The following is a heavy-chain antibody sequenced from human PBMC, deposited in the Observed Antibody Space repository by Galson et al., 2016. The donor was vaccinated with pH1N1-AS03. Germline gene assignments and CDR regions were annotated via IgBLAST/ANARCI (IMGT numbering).Heavy chain of an antibody. V-gene: IGHV3-15*01. Sequence: SLRLSCAASGFTFSDAWMSWVRQAPGKGLEWVGRLKSKTGGGTANYAAPVKGRFTISRDDSKNTLYLQMNSLKTEDTAVYYCTTRSHYNYGMDVWGQGITVTVSS. CDR3: TTRSHYNYGMDV. CDR2: LKSKTGGGTA. J-gene: IGHJ6*02. CDR1: GFTFSDAW.